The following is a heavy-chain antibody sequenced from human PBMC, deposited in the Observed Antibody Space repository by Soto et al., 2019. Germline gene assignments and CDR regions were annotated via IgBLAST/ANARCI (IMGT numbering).Heavy chain of an antibody. CDR3: ARAFIVVQRYGSGLHYYGMDV. Sequence: ASVKVSCKASGYTFTSYGISWVRQAPGQGLEWMGWISAYNGNTNYAQKLQGRVTMTTDTSTSTAYMELRSLRSDDTAVYYCARAFIVVQRYGSGLHYYGMDVWGQGT. J-gene: IGHJ6*02. CDR2: ISAYNGNT. D-gene: IGHD3-10*01. V-gene: IGHV1-18*01. CDR1: GYTFTSYG.